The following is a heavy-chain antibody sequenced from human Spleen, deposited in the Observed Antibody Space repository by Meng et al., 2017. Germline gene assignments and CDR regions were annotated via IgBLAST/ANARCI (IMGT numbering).Heavy chain of an antibody. CDR1: GGSFSGHY. J-gene: IGHJ4*02. CDR2: INHSGST. Sequence: SETLSLTCAVYGGSFSGHYWSWIRQPPGKGLEWIGEINHSGSTNYNPSLKSRVTISVDTSKNQFSLKLSSVTAADTAVYYCARATNYYGSGSYYRWGQGTLVTVSS. V-gene: IGHV4-34*01. D-gene: IGHD3-10*01. CDR3: ARATNYYGSGSYYR.